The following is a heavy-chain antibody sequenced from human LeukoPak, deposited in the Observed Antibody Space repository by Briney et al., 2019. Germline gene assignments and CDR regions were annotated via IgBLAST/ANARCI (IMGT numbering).Heavy chain of an antibody. J-gene: IGHJ6*03. CDR2: IHYSGST. D-gene: IGHD3-10*01. CDR3: ARVEEVYGSGRREDYFYYYMDV. CDR1: GGSISSYY. Sequence: SETLSLTCTVSGGSISSYYWGWIRQPPGKGLEWIGYIHYSGSTNYNPSLKSRVTISVDTSKNRFSLRLSSVTAADTAIYYCARVEEVYGSGRREDYFYYYMDVWGQGTTVTISS. V-gene: IGHV4-59*01.